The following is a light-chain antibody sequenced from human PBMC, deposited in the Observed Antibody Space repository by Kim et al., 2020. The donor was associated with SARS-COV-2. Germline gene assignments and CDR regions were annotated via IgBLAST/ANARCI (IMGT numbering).Light chain of an antibody. Sequence: SASVGDRVTISCRASQSVSSYLAWYQQKPGKAPKLLMHRASILETWVPARFSGSGSGTEFTLTISSLQPDDFATYYCQQYNTYPTFGQGTKVDIK. CDR1: QSVSSY. CDR2: RAS. J-gene: IGKJ1*01. V-gene: IGKV1-5*03. CDR3: QQYNTYPT.